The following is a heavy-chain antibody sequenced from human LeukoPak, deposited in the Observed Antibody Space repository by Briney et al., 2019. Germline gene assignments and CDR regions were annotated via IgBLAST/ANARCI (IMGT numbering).Heavy chain of an antibody. CDR1: GYTFTSYY. CDR3: AREYYDFWGGYYKPSRYYYYMDV. J-gene: IGHJ6*03. D-gene: IGHD3-3*01. Sequence: ASVKVSCKASGYTFTSYYMHWVRQAPGQGLEWMGIINPSGGSTSYAQKFQGRVTMTRDTSTSTVYMELSSLRSEDTAVYYCAREYYDFWGGYYKPSRYYYYMDVWGKGTTVTVSS. CDR2: INPSGGST. V-gene: IGHV1-46*01.